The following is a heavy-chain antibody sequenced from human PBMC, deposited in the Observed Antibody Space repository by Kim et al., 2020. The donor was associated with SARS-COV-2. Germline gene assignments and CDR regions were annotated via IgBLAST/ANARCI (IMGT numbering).Heavy chain of an antibody. CDR2: DT. CDR3: ARHYGDYCDY. J-gene: IGHJ4*02. D-gene: IGHD4-17*01. Sequence: DTRYSPSFQGQVTTSADKSISTAYLQWSSLKASDTAMYYCARHYGDYCDYWGQGTLVTVSS. V-gene: IGHV5-51*01.